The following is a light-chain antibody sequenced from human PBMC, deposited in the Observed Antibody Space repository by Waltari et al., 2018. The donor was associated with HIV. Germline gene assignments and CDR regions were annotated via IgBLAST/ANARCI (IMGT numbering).Light chain of an antibody. CDR1: QSVGSSF. CDR3: QQFGNSPSPTWT. V-gene: IGKV3-20*01. J-gene: IGKJ1*01. CDR2: GAS. Sequence: IVLTQSPGTLSLSPGERATLSCRASQSVGSSFLAWYQQKPGQAPRLLIYGASTRATGIPDRFTGSGSGTDFALTISRLEPEDFAVYFCQQFGNSPSPTWTFGQGTKVEIK.